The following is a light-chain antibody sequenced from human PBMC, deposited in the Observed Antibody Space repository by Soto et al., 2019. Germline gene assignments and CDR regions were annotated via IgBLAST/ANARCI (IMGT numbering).Light chain of an antibody. V-gene: IGKV1-39*01. CDR3: QQSYNTPRT. CDR1: QSIRSY. J-gene: IGKJ1*01. Sequence: DIQMTQSPSSLSASVGDRVTITCRASQSIRSYLNWYQQKPGKAPNLLIYAASSLQSGVPSRFSGSGSETDFTLTISSLQPEDFATYYCQQSYNTPRTFGQGTKVEIK. CDR2: AAS.